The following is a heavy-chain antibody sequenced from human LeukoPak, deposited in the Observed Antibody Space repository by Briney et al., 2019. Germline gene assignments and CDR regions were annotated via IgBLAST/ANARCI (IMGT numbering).Heavy chain of an antibody. J-gene: IGHJ6*03. V-gene: IGHV1-69*05. D-gene: IGHD5-12*01. CDR1: GGTFSSYA. CDR2: IIPIFGTA. Sequence: SVKVSCKASGGTFSSYAISWVRQAPGQGLEWMGRIIPIFGTANYAQKFQGRVTITTDESTSTAYMELSSLRSEDTAVYYCARVSGYRGPNYYMDVWGKGTTVTVSS. CDR3: ARVSGYRGPNYYMDV.